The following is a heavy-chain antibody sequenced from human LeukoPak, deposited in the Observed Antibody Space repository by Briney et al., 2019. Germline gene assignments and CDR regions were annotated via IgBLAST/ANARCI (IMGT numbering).Heavy chain of an antibody. Sequence: GSSVKVSCKASGGTFSSYAISWVRQAPGQGPEWMGRIIPILGIANYAQKFQGRVTITADKSTSTAYMELSSLRSEDTAVYYCARDQGYYGSGSYSAFDYWGQGTLVTVSS. CDR1: GGTFSSYA. CDR3: ARDQGYYGSGSYSAFDY. V-gene: IGHV1-69*04. CDR2: IIPILGIA. J-gene: IGHJ4*02. D-gene: IGHD3-10*01.